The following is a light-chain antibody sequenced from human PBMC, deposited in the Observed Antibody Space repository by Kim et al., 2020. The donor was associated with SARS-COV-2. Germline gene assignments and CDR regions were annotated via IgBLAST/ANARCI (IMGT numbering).Light chain of an antibody. CDR1: NIGGKS. CDR3: QVWDSSSDHPRV. Sequence: SYELTQPPSVSVAPGKTARITCGGNNIGGKSVHWYQQKPGQAPVLVIYYDSDRPSGIPERFSGSNSGNTATLTISRVEAGDEADYYCQVWDSSSDHPRVFGGGTQLTVL. V-gene: IGLV3-21*04. J-gene: IGLJ2*01. CDR2: YDS.